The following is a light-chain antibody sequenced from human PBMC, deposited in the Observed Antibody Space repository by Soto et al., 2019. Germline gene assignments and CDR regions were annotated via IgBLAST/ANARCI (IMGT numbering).Light chain of an antibody. CDR1: QSVSSY. V-gene: IGKV3-11*01. J-gene: IGKJ1*01. CDR3: QQRSNWPPT. Sequence: EIVMTQSPATLSVSPGERANLSCRASQSVSSYLAWYQQKPGQAPRLLIYDASNRATGIPARFSGSGSGTDFTLTISSLEPEDFAVYYCQQRSNWPPTFGQGTKVDIK. CDR2: DAS.